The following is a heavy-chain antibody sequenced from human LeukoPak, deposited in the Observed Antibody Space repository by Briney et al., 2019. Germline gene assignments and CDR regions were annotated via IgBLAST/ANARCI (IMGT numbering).Heavy chain of an antibody. CDR1: GGSISSYY. CDR2: IYYSGST. CDR3: GRGSGSYEDV. D-gene: IGHD3-10*01. V-gene: IGHV4-59*01. Sequence: PSETLSLTCTVSGGSISSYYWSWIRQPPGKRLEWIGYIYYSGSTNYNPSLKSRVTISVDTSKNQFSLKLSSVTAADTAVYYCGRGSGSYEDVWAQGTTVTVSS. J-gene: IGHJ6*02.